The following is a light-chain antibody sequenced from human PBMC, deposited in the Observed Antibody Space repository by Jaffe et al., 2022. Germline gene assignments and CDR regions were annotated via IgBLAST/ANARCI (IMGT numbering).Light chain of an antibody. Sequence: DIQMTQSPSSLSAFVGDRVTITCQASQHIDIYLNWYQQKPGRAPKLLISGASHLNTGVPSNFSGSGSGTDFTFTITNLQPEDIATYSCQQYYSYPLTFGGGTKVE. CDR1: QHIDIY. J-gene: IGKJ4*01. CDR2: GAS. V-gene: IGKV1-33*01. CDR3: QQYYSYPLT.